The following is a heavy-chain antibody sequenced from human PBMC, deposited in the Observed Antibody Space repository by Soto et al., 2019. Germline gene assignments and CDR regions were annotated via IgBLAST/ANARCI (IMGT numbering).Heavy chain of an antibody. Sequence: QVQLQHWGAGLLKPSETLSLTCAVYGGSFSGYYWSWIRQPPGKGLEWIGEINHSGSTIYNPSLKSRVTISVDTSKNQFSLKLSSVTAADTAVYYCARDYYDSSGRPTIDYWGQGTLVTVSS. D-gene: IGHD3-22*01. CDR1: GGSFSGYY. V-gene: IGHV4-34*01. CDR2: INHSGST. CDR3: ARDYYDSSGRPTIDY. J-gene: IGHJ4*02.